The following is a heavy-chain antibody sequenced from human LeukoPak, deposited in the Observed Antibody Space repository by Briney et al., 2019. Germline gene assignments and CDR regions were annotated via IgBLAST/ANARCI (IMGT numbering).Heavy chain of an antibody. J-gene: IGHJ4*02. V-gene: IGHV3-30*02. CDR3: AKAGLTGLDY. CDR1: GFSFSTYG. CDR2: IRYDGSNK. D-gene: IGHD3/OR15-3a*01. Sequence: PGGSLRLSCAASGFSFSTYGMHWVRQAPGKGLEWVTFIRYDGSNKHYADSVKGRFTISRDNSKSTLYLQMNSLRAEDTAVYYCAKAGLTGLDYWGQGTLVTVSS.